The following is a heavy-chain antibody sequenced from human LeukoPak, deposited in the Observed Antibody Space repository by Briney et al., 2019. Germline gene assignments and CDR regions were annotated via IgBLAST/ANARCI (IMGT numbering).Heavy chain of an antibody. J-gene: IGHJ4*02. CDR2: INPNSGGT. CDR3: ARTPPTYSSGWYYFDY. Sequence: ASVKVSCKASGYTFTGYYMHWVRQAPGQGLEWMGWINPNSGGTNYAQKFQGRVTMTRDTSISTAYMELSRLRSDDTAVYYCARTPPTYSSGWYYFDYWGRGTLVTVSS. V-gene: IGHV1-2*02. D-gene: IGHD6-19*01. CDR1: GYTFTGYY.